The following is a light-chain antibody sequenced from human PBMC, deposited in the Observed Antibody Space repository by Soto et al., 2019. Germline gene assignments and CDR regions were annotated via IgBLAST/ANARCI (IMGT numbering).Light chain of an antibody. CDR2: LNSDGSH. J-gene: IGLJ2*01. Sequence: QPVLTQSPSASASLGASVKLTFTLNSGHSSYAIAWHQQQPEKGPRYLMKLNSDGSHSKGDGIPDRVSGSSSGAERYLTISSLQSEDEADYYCQTWGTGIQVFGGGTKLTVL. V-gene: IGLV4-69*01. CDR3: QTWGTGIQV. CDR1: SGHSSYA.